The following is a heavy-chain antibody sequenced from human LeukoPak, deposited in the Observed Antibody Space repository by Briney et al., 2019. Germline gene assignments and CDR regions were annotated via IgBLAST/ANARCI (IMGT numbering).Heavy chain of an antibody. CDR3: ARGIAAASPYYYYGMDV. Sequence: ASVKVSCKASGYTFTSYYMHWVRRAPGQGLEWMGIINPSGGSTSYAQKFQGRVTMTRDTSTSTVYMELSSLRSEDTAVYYCARGIAAASPYYYYGMDVWGQGTTVTVSS. V-gene: IGHV1-46*01. J-gene: IGHJ6*02. D-gene: IGHD6-13*01. CDR1: GYTFTSYY. CDR2: INPSGGST.